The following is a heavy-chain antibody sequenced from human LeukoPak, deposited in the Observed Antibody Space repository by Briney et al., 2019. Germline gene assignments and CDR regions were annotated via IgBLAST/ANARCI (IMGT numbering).Heavy chain of an antibody. CDR2: IYYSGST. Sequence: SETLSLTCTVSGGSISSSSYYWGWIRQPPGKGLEWIGSIYYSGSTYYTPSLKSRVTISVDTSKNQFSLKLSSVTAADTAVYYCARVSGYSISRVTNWGQGTLVTVSS. CDR3: ARVSGYSISRVTN. V-gene: IGHV4-39*07. J-gene: IGHJ4*02. D-gene: IGHD6-13*01. CDR1: GGSISSSSYY.